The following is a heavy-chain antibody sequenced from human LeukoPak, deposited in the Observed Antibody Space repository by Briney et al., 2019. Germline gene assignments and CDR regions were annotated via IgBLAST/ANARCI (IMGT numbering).Heavy chain of an antibody. J-gene: IGHJ4*02. V-gene: IGHV5-51*01. CDR3: ARSYGDYGD. Sequence: GGALKISCKGSGYSFTNYWIGWVRQMPGKGVGWMGIIYPGDSETRYSPSFQGQVTISVDKSISTAYLQWSSLKASDTAMYYCARSYGDYGDWGQGTLVTVSS. CDR1: GYSFTNYW. D-gene: IGHD4-17*01. CDR2: IYPGDSET.